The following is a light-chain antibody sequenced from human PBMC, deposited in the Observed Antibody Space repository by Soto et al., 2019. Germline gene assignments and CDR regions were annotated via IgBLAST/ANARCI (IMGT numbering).Light chain of an antibody. Sequence: QSVLTQPPSASGTPGQRVTISCSGGSSNIGSNTVNWYQQQLPGAAPKLLIYYNNQRPSGVPDRFSGSKSGTSASLAISGLQSEDEADYYCAAWDDSLNGYVFGTGTKVTVL. V-gene: IGLV1-44*01. J-gene: IGLJ1*01. CDR2: YNN. CDR1: SSNIGSNT. CDR3: AAWDDSLNGYV.